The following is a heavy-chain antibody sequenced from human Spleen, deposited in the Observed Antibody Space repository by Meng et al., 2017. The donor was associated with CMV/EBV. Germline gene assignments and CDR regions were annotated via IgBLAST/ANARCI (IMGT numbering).Heavy chain of an antibody. CDR2: ISAYNADT. D-gene: IGHD3-3*01. Sequence: ASVKVSCKTSGYTFTSYGINWVRQAPGQGLEWLGWISAYNADTKYAEKFQGRVTMTTDTSTTTSYMDLRGLRYDDTAVYYCARDRAGYAFWSAQHYPDVFDIWGQGTMVTVS. V-gene: IGHV1-18*01. CDR3: ARDRAGYAFWSAQHYPDVFDI. CDR1: GYTFTSYG. J-gene: IGHJ3*02.